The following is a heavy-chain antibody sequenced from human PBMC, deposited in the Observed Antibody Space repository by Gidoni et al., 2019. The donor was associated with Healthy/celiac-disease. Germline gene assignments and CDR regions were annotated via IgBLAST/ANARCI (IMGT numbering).Heavy chain of an antibody. CDR1: GFPFSSYA. Sequence: QVQLVESGGGVVPPGRSLRLSCAASGFPFSSYAMHWVRQAPGKGLEWVAVISYDGSNKYYADSVKGRFTISRDKSKNTLYLQMNSLRAEDTAVYYCARDLARYCSSTSCYTFFFWGQGTLVTVSS. V-gene: IGHV3-30-3*01. D-gene: IGHD2-2*02. CDR2: ISYDGSNK. CDR3: ARDLARYCSSTSCYTFFF. J-gene: IGHJ4*02.